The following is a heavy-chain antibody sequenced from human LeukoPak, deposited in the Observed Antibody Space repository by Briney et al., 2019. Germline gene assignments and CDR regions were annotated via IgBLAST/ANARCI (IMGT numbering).Heavy chain of an antibody. D-gene: IGHD5-24*01. J-gene: IGHJ5*02. CDR2: IYNSGST. Sequence: ASETLSLACTVSGGSISSYYWSWIRQPPGKGLEWIGYIYNSGSTNHNPSFRSRVTISVDTSKNQFSLKLSSVTAADTAVYYCAKSWRPRRWPDSFDPWGQGTLVTVSS. V-gene: IGHV4-59*01. CDR3: AKSWRPRRWPDSFDP. CDR1: GGSISSYY.